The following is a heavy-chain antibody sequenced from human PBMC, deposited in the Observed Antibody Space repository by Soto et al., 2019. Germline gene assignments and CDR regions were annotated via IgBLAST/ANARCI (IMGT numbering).Heavy chain of an antibody. CDR2: INHVGGT. CDR3: ASQAGIRENWFDP. J-gene: IGHJ5*02. V-gene: IGHV4-34*01. CDR1: GGFLSESS. Sequence: PETLSLTCAVYGGFLSESSWTWIRQTPWKGLEWIGEINHVGGTNYNPSLTSRVTMSVDTSQTQFSLRLSSVTAADTAVYYCASQAGIRENWFDPWGQGTLVTVSS. D-gene: IGHD6-13*01.